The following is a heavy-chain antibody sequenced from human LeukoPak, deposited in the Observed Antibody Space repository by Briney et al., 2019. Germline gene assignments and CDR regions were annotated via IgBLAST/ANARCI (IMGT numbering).Heavy chain of an antibody. V-gene: IGHV1-2*06. CDR3: ATLGEDNTDTPFDY. J-gene: IGHJ4*02. D-gene: IGHD3-16*01. Sequence: ASVTVSCKTSGYTFIDYYIHWIRQAPGQGLEWMGRINPTTGGTGFAQKFQGKVSMTRDTSISTAYMELSRLGSDDTAVYYCATLGEDNTDTPFDYWGQGTLVTVSS. CDR1: GYTFIDYY. CDR2: INPTTGGT.